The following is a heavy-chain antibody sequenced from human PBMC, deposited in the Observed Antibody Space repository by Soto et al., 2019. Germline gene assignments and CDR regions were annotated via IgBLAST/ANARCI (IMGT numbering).Heavy chain of an antibody. CDR3: ARDRASDSSGWYRLDY. CDR2: ISYDGSNK. D-gene: IGHD6-19*01. J-gene: IGHJ4*02. V-gene: IGHV3-30-3*01. Sequence: GGSLRLSCAASGFTFSSYAMHWVRQAPGKGLEWVAVISYDGSNKYYADSVKGRFTISRDNSKNTLYLQMNSLRAEDTAVYYCARDRASDSSGWYRLDYWGQGTLVTVSS. CDR1: GFTFSSYA.